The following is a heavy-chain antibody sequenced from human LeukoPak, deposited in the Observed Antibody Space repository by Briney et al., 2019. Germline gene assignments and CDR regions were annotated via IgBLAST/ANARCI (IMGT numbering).Heavy chain of an antibody. Sequence: ASVKVSCKASGSTFTSYYMHWVRQAPGQGLEWMGMISPSGGSTSYAQKFQGRVTMTRDTSTSTVYMELSSRSSEDTAVYYCERDTPTYGVGYWGRGTLVSVSS. CDR3: ERDTPTYGVGY. CDR1: GSTFTSYY. J-gene: IGHJ4*02. D-gene: IGHD4-17*01. CDR2: ISPSGGST. V-gene: IGHV1-46*01.